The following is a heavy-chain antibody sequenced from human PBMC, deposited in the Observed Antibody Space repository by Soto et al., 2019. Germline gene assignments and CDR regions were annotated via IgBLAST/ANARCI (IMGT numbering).Heavy chain of an antibody. D-gene: IGHD4-17*01. V-gene: IGHV4-39*01. J-gene: IGHJ3*02. CDR2: IYYSGST. Sequence: SETLSLTCTVSGGSISSSSYYWGWIRQPPGKGLEWIGSIYYSGSTYYNPSLKSRVTISVDTSKNQFSLKLSSVTAADTAVYYCARQIVGDGGDAFDIWGQGTMVNVS. CDR1: GGSISSSSYY. CDR3: ARQIVGDGGDAFDI.